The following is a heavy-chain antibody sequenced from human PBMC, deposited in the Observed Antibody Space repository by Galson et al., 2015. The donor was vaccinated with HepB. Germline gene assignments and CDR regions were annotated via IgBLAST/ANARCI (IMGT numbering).Heavy chain of an antibody. Sequence: PALVKPTQTLTLTCTFSGFSLSTGGVGVGWIRQPPGKALEWLALIYWDDDKRYSPSLESRLRITKDTSKNQVVLTMTNMDPVDTATYYCAYSWRITIFGLGDWFDPWGQGTLVTVSS. D-gene: IGHD3-3*01. CDR3: AYSWRITIFGLGDWFDP. V-gene: IGHV2-5*02. J-gene: IGHJ5*02. CDR1: GFSLSTGGVG. CDR2: IYWDDDK.